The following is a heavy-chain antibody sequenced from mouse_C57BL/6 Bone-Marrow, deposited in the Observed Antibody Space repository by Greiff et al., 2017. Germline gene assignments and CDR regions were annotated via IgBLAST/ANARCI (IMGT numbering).Heavy chain of an antibody. V-gene: IGHV14-3*01. CDR2: IDPANGNT. CDR1: GFNIKNTY. J-gene: IGHJ1*03. Sequence: VQLQQSVAELVRPGASVKLSCTASGFNIKNTYMHWVKQRPEQGLEWIGRIDPANGNTKYAPKFQGKATITADTSSNTAYLQRSSLTSEDTAIYYCAMDYGSRFYWYFEVWGTETTVTASS. CDR3: AMDYGSRFYWYFEV. D-gene: IGHD1-1*01.